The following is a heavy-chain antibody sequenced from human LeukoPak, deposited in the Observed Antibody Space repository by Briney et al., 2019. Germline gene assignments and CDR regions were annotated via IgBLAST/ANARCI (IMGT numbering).Heavy chain of an antibody. Sequence: SETLSLTCTVSGGSISSSSYYWGWIRQPPGKGLEWIGSIYYSGSTYYNPSLKSRVTISVDTSKNQFSLKLSSVTAADTAVYYCAREGIVATAHDYWGQETLVTVSS. J-gene: IGHJ4*02. V-gene: IGHV4-39*07. CDR3: AREGIVATAHDY. CDR2: IYYSGST. D-gene: IGHD5-12*01. CDR1: GGSISSSSYY.